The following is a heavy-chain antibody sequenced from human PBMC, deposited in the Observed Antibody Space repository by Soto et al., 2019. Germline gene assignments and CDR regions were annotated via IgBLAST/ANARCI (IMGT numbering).Heavy chain of an antibody. CDR3: ARGGNGDNVGYWYFDL. D-gene: IGHD4-17*01. V-gene: IGHV1-46*01. CDR1: GYTFTTYY. Sequence: QVQLVQSGAEVKKPGASVEVSCKASGYTFTTYYIHWVRHAPGQGLEWMGVINPGGVSTKYAQKFQDRVTMTTHTSTSTVYMDLSSLRSEDTAVYFCARGGNGDNVGYWYFDLWGRGTLVTVST. CDR2: INPGGVST. J-gene: IGHJ2*01.